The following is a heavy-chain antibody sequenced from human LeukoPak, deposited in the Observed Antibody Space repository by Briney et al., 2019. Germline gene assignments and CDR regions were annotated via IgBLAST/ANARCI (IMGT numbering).Heavy chain of an antibody. CDR2: IYSGGST. D-gene: IGHD6-13*01. CDR1: GFTFSDYS. Sequence: PGGSLRLSCETSGFTFSDYSVNWVRQAPGKGLEWVSIIYSGGSTYYADSVKGRFTISRDSSSNTLFLQMSNLRADDSGLYYCATDVRSSPLGFWGHGTLVTVSS. V-gene: IGHV3-66*01. CDR3: ATDVRSSPLGF. J-gene: IGHJ4*01.